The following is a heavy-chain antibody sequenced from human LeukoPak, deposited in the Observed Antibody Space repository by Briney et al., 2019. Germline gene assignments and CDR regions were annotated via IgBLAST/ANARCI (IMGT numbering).Heavy chain of an antibody. J-gene: IGHJ4*02. CDR2: ISAYNGNT. V-gene: IGHV1-18*01. D-gene: IGHD2-15*01. CDR1: GYTFSSYG. CDR3: ARDCSGSSCYWIH. Sequence: ASVKVSCKASGYTFSSYGISWVRQAPGQGLEWLGYISAYNGNTNYAQKVQGRITMTTDTSTRTAYMEMRSLRSHDTAVYYCARDCSGSSCYWIHWGQGTLVTVSS.